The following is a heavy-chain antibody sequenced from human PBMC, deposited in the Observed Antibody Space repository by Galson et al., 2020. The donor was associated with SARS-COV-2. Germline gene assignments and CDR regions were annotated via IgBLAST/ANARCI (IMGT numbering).Heavy chain of an antibody. D-gene: IGHD3-22*01. J-gene: IGHJ4*02. CDR1: GFTFSSYA. CDR2: ISGSGGST. V-gene: IGHV3-23*01. CDR3: AKQGGSGYPRWVGD. Sequence: GESLKISCAASGFTFSSYAMSWVRQAPGKGLEWVSAISGSGGSTYYADSVKGRFTISRDNSKNTLYLQMNSLRAEDMAVYYCAKQGGSGYPRWVGDWGQGTLVTVSS.